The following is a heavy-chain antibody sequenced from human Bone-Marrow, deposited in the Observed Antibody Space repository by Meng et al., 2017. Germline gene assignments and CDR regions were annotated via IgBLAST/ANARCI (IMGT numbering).Heavy chain of an antibody. J-gene: IGHJ5*02. CDR1: GFTFSNYA. CDR3: ARDSWFDP. CDR2: ISFDGENI. Sequence: QVRPVESGGGVVQPGKSLRLSCAASGFTFSNYAMHWVRQAPGKGLEWVALISFDGENIYYTDSVKGRFTISRDNSKNTLYLQMNSLRAEDTAVYYCARDSWFDPWGQGTLVTVSS. V-gene: IGHV3-30*10.